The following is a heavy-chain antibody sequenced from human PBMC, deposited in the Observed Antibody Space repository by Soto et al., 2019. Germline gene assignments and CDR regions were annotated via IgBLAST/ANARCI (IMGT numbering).Heavy chain of an antibody. CDR1: GFTFSSYW. J-gene: IGHJ4*02. CDR2: INSDGSST. CDR3: ARGAGYSYGQYPLDY. V-gene: IGHV3-74*01. D-gene: IGHD5-18*01. Sequence: GGSLRLSCAASGFTFSSYWMHWVRQAPGKGLVWVSRINSDGSSTSYADSVKGRFTISRDNAKNTLYLQMNSLRAEDTAVYYCARGAGYSYGQYPLDYWGQGTLVTVSS.